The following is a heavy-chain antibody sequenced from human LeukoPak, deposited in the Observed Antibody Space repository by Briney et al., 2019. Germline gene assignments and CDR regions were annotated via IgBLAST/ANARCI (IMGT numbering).Heavy chain of an antibody. J-gene: IGHJ4*02. Sequence: GGSLRLSCVVSGFTFSSYSMNWVRQAPGKGLEWLSSISSSSRSIYYADSVKGRFTISRDNAKNSMFLQMNSLRAEDTAVYYCARVLSRAGMATDYWGQGTLVTVSS. CDR1: GFTFSSYS. CDR3: ARVLSRAGMATDY. V-gene: IGHV3-21*01. CDR2: ISSSSRSI. D-gene: IGHD5-24*01.